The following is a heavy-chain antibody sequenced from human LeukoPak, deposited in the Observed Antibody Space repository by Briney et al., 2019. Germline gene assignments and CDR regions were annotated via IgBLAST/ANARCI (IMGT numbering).Heavy chain of an antibody. CDR1: GFTFSSYA. J-gene: IGHJ4*02. V-gene: IGHV3-23*01. CDR2: ISGSGGST. Sequence: GGSLRLSCAASGFTFSSYAMSWVRQAPGKGLEWVSAISGSGGSTYYADSVKGRFTISRDNSKNTLYLQMNSLRAEDTAVYYRAKAEWELLLLNYWGQGTLVTVSS. D-gene: IGHD1-26*01. CDR3: AKAEWELLLLNY.